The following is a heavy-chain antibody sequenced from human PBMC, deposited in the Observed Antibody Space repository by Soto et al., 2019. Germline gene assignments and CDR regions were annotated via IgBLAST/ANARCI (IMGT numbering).Heavy chain of an antibody. V-gene: IGHV3-23*01. CDR2: ITDTGGDT. CDR3: ARGSEDSYQGSRIFDF. J-gene: IGHJ4*02. CDR1: DITFGIRA. Sequence: WGSLVLGCVASDITFGIRAMSWVRQAPGKGLEWVSTITDTGGDTKYADSVRGRFTISIDNSKNTLYLQMSSLRAEDSAVYYCARGSEDSYQGSRIFDFWGRGTMVTVSS. D-gene: IGHD3-10*01.